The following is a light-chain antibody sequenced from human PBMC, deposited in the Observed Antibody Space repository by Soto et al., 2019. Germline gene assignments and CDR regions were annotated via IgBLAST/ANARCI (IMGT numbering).Light chain of an antibody. CDR2: KAS. J-gene: IGKJ1*01. V-gene: IGKV1-5*03. Sequence: DIQMTQSPSSVSAYVGDRVTITCRASQSISSYLNWYQQKPGKAPKLLIYKASTLKSGVPSRFSGSGSGTEFTLTISSVQPDDFASYYRQHYNSYGTFGQGTKVDIK. CDR1: QSISSY. CDR3: QHYNSYGT.